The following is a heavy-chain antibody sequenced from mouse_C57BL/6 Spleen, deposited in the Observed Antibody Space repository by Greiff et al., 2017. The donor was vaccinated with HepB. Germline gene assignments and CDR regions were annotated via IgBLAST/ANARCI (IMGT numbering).Heavy chain of an antibody. CDR3: ARGIYGSSYDYYAMDY. V-gene: IGHV1-22*01. CDR2: INPNNGGT. D-gene: IGHD1-1*01. Sequence: EVQLQQSGPELVKPGASVKMSCKASGYTFTDYNMHWVKQSHGKSLEWIGYINPNNGGTSYNQKFKGKATLTVNKSSSTAYMELRSLTSEESAVYYCARGIYGSSYDYYAMDYWGQGTSVTVSS. CDR1: GYTFTDYN. J-gene: IGHJ4*01.